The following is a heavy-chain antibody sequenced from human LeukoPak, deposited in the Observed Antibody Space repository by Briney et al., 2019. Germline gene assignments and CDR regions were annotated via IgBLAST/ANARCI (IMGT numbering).Heavy chain of an antibody. Sequence: ASVKVSCKASGYTFTSYGISWVRQAPGQGLEWMGWISAHNGNTNYAQKLQGRVTMTTDTSTSTAYMELRSLRSDDTAVYYCARSEASGSHLQYWGQGTLVTVSS. J-gene: IGHJ4*02. V-gene: IGHV1-18*01. CDR2: ISAHNGNT. CDR1: GYTFTSYG. CDR3: ARSEASGSHLQY. D-gene: IGHD1-26*01.